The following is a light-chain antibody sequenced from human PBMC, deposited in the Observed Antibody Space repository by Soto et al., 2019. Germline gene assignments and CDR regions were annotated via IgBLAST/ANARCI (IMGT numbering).Light chain of an antibody. CDR2: HNN. CDR3: QAYDSSLSGYV. V-gene: IGLV1-40*01. Sequence: QSVLTQPPSVSGAPGQRGTISCTGSSSNIGAGYHVHWYQQLPGTAPKLLISHNNNRPSGVPDRFSGSKSDSSASLAITGLQAEDEADYYCQAYDSSLSGYVFGTGTKVTVL. CDR1: SSNIGAGYH. J-gene: IGLJ1*01.